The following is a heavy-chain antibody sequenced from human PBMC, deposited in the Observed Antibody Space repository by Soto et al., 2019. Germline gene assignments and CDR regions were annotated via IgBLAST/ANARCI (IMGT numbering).Heavy chain of an antibody. Sequence: SETLSLTCTGSSSSISSYYWSWIRQPPGKGLEWIGYIHYSGSTKYNPSLKSRVTISADTSKNQFSLKLSSVTAADTAVYYCARGHYDYWSGSFATIDYWGQGTRVTV. CDR3: ARGHYDYWSGSFATIDY. D-gene: IGHD3-3*01. CDR1: SSSISSYY. CDR2: IHYSGST. V-gene: IGHV4-59*08. J-gene: IGHJ4*02.